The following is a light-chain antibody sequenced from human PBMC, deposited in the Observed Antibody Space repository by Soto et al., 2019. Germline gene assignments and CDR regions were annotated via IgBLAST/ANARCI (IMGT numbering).Light chain of an antibody. CDR2: DPS. CDR1: QSVSSNY. CDR3: QQYGSSSWT. Sequence: EIVLTQSPGTLSLSPGERATLSCRASQSVSSNYLAWYKQKPGQATRLLIYDPSSRATGIPARFSGSVFGKDFPLSFSRLEPEDFAVYYCQQYGSSSWTFGQGTKVDIK. V-gene: IGKV3-20*01. J-gene: IGKJ1*01.